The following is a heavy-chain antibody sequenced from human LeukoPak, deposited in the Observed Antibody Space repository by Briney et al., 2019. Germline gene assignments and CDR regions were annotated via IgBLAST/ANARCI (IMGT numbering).Heavy chain of an antibody. CDR3: ARDYGGGYCSSTSCQSRFDP. V-gene: IGHV4-59*01. CDR2: IYYSGST. J-gene: IGHJ5*02. Sequence: PSETLSLTCTVSGGSISSYYWSWIRQPPGKGLEWIGYIYYSGSTNYNPSLKSRVIISVDTSKNQFSLKLISVTAADTAVYYCARDYGGGYCSSTSCQSRFDPWGQGTLVTVSS. D-gene: IGHD2-2*01. CDR1: GGSISSYY.